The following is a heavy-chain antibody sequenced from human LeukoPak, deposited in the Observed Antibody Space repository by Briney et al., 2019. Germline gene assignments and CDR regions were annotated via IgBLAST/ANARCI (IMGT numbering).Heavy chain of an antibody. CDR3: ARDHSYGGKIPLFDY. CDR1: GFIFSSYG. CDR2: IWYDGSNE. D-gene: IGHD4-23*01. J-gene: IGHJ4*02. Sequence: GGSLRLSCAASGFIFSSYGMHWVRQAPGKGLEWVAVIWYDGSNEYYADSVKGRFTISRDNSKNTLYLQMNSLRAEGTAVYYCARDHSYGGKIPLFDYWGQGTLVTVSS. V-gene: IGHV3-33*01.